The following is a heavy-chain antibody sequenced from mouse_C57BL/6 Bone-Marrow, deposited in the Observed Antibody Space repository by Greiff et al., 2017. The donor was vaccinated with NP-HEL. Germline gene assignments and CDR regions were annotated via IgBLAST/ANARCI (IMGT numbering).Heavy chain of an antibody. V-gene: IGHV1-54*01. CDR2: INPGSGGT. D-gene: IGHD1-1*01. CDR3: ARGISFITTGVAPMNYAMDY. J-gene: IGHJ4*01. Sequence: QVQLQQSGAELVRPGTSVKVSCKASGYAFTNYLIEWVKQRPGQGLEWIGVINPGSGGTNYNEKFKGKATLTADKSSSTAYMQLSSLTSEDSAVYFCARGISFITTGVAPMNYAMDYWGQGTSVTVSS. CDR1: GYAFTNYL.